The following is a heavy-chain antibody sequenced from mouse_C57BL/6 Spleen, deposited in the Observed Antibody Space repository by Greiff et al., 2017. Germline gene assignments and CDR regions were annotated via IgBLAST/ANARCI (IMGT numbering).Heavy chain of an antibody. CDR2: IDPSDSET. CDR3: ARRYDGYPYYLDY. CDR1: GYTFTSYW. V-gene: IGHV1-52*01. J-gene: IGHJ2*01. Sequence: QVQLQQPGAELVRPGSSVKLSCKASGYTFTSYWMHWVKQRPIQGLEWIGNIDPSDSETHYNQKFKDKATLTVDKSSSTAYMQLSSLTSEDSAVYYCARRYDGYPYYLDYWGQGTTLTVSS. D-gene: IGHD2-3*01.